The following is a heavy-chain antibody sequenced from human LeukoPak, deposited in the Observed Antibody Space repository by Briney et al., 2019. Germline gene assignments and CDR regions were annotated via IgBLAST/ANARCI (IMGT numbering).Heavy chain of an antibody. J-gene: IGHJ4*02. D-gene: IGHD3-22*01. Sequence: SVKVSCKASGGTFSSYAISWVRQAPGQGLEWMGGIIPIFGTANYAQKFQGRVTITTDESTSTAYMELSSLRSEDTAVYYCASAVTYYYDSSGPPRFDYWGQGTLVTVSS. CDR3: ASAVTYYYDSSGPPRFDY. V-gene: IGHV1-69*05. CDR2: IIPIFGTA. CDR1: GGTFSSYA.